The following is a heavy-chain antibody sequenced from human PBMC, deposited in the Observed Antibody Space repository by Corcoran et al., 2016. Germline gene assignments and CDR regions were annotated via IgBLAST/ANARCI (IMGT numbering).Heavy chain of an antibody. J-gene: IGHJ4*02. Sequence: QVQLQQWGAGLLKPSETLSLTCAVYGGSFSGYYWSWIRQPPGKGLEWIGEINHSGSTNYNPSLKSRVTISVDTSKNQFSLKLSSVTAADPAVYYCARGGYCTSGVCQIDYWGQGTLVTGSS. V-gene: IGHV4-34*01. CDR1: GGSFSGYY. CDR3: ARGGYCTSGVCQIDY. D-gene: IGHD2-8*01. CDR2: INHSGST.